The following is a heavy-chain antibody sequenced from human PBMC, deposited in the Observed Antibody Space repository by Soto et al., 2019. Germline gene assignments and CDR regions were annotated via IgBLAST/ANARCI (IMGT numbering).Heavy chain of an antibody. D-gene: IGHD1-26*01. V-gene: IGHV4-39*01. CDR3: GGREDGAKGYYLET. J-gene: IGHJ4*02. Sequence: QLQLQESGPGLVKPSETLSLTCTVSSGSISSSSSYWGWIRQPPGKGLEWIGSIYYSGNTYYNPSLRSRVTISIDTSKGQFFLQLTSVTTADTAVYSCGGREDGAKGYYLETWGQGTRVTVSS. CDR1: SGSISSSSSY. CDR2: IYYSGNT.